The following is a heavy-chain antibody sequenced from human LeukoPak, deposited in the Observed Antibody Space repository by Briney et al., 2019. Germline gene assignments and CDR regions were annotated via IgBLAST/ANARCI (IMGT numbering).Heavy chain of an antibody. J-gene: IGHJ4*02. CDR2: IGLAGDT. CDR3: AREGAAGSFGY. V-gene: IGHV3-13*01. Sequence: GGSLRLSCAASGFTFSSYDMHWVRQATGKGPEWVSTIGLAGDTYYPGSVKGRFTISRENAKNSLYLQMNSLRAGDTAVYYCAREGAAGSFGYWGQGTLVTVSS. CDR1: GFTFSSYD. D-gene: IGHD6-13*01.